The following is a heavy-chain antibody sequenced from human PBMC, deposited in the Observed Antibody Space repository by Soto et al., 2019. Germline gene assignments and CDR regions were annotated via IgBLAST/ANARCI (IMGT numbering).Heavy chain of an antibody. Sequence: QERLVESGGGVVQPGRSLRLSCAASGFTFSSYGMHWVRQTPGKGLEWVAVLGFDGGGRYYADSVKGRFTISRDNSKNTLDLQMDSLRVEDTPLYYCAREPVGPDYAMDVWGQGTTVTVSS. CDR2: LGFDGGGR. V-gene: IGHV3-33*01. CDR1: GFTFSSYG. J-gene: IGHJ6*02. CDR3: AREPVGPDYAMDV. D-gene: IGHD1-26*01.